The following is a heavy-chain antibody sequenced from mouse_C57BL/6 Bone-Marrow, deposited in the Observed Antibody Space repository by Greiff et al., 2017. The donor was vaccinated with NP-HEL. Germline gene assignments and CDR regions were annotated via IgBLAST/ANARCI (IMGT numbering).Heavy chain of an antibody. J-gene: IGHJ1*03. Sequence: EVKLVESGAELVRPGASVKLSCTASGFNIKDDYMHWVKQRPEQGLEWIGWIDPENGDTEYASKFQGKATITADTSSNTAYLQLSSLTSEDTAVYYCTTFYYGYDYWYFDVWGTGTTVTVSS. D-gene: IGHD2-2*01. CDR2: IDPENGDT. V-gene: IGHV14-4*01. CDR3: TTFYYGYDYWYFDV. CDR1: GFNIKDDY.